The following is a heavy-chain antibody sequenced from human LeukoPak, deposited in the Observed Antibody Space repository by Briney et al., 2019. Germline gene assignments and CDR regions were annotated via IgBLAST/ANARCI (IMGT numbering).Heavy chain of an antibody. CDR2: INPGGGST. J-gene: IGHJ4*02. V-gene: IGHV1-46*01. CDR3: ARGVDTAMVPPVY. Sequence: ASVTVSFTASGYTFTSYYMHWVRQAPGQGLEWMGIINPGGGSTSYAQKFQGRVTMTRDTSTSTVYMELSSLRSEDTAVYYCARGVDTAMVPPVYWGQGTLVTVSS. D-gene: IGHD5-18*01. CDR1: GYTFTSYY.